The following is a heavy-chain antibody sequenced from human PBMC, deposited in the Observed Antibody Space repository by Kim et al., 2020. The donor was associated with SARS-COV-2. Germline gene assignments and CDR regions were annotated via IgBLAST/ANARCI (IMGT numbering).Heavy chain of an antibody. Sequence: GGSLRLSCAASGFTFSSYAMSWVRQAPGKGLEWVSTISADSGKSYYADSVKGRFTISRDNSKSTLYLQMDSLRADDTAVYYCAKITGIFATGPVYGGQGT. CDR2: ISADSGKS. V-gene: IGHV3-23*01. CDR3: AKITGIFATGPVY. J-gene: IGHJ4*02. CDR1: GFTFSSYA. D-gene: IGHD1-1*01.